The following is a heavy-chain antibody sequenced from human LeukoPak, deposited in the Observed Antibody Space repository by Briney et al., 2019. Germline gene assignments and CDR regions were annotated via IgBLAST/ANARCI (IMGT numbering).Heavy chain of an antibody. J-gene: IGHJ5*02. CDR2: INPNSGGT. D-gene: IGHD5-12*01. V-gene: IGHV1-2*02. CDR3: ARVSGYSGYDEGS. CDR1: GSTLGG. Sequence: ASVKVSCKASGSTLGGISWVRQAPGQGLEWMGWINPNSGGTNYAQKFQGRVTMTRDTSISTAYMELSRLRSDDTAVYYCARVSGYSGYDEGSWGQGTLVTVSS.